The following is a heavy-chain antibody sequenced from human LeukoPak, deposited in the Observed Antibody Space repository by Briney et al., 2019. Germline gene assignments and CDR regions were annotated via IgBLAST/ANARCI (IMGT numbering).Heavy chain of an antibody. Sequence: GGSLRLSCAGSGFSFSNAWMSWVRQAPGKGLEWVSSITSSSSYIYYSDSVKGRFTISRDNAKNSMYLQMNSLRAEDTAVYYCARCGGGNPRWFDPWGQGTLVTVSS. CDR2: ITSSSSYI. D-gene: IGHD4-23*01. V-gene: IGHV3-21*01. CDR1: GFSFSNAW. J-gene: IGHJ5*02. CDR3: ARCGGGNPRWFDP.